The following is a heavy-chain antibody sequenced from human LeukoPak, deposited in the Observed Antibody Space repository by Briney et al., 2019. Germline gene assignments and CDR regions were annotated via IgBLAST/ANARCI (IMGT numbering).Heavy chain of an antibody. CDR3: ARELSYYDSSGYNFDY. Sequence: GGSLRLSCAASGFTFSDYYMSWIRQAPGKGLEWVSYISSSSSTIYYADSVKGRFTISRDNAKNSLYLQMNSLRAEDTAVYYCARELSYYDSSGYNFDYWGQGTLVTVSS. J-gene: IGHJ4*02. CDR1: GFTFSDYY. D-gene: IGHD3-22*01. CDR2: ISSSSSTI. V-gene: IGHV3-11*04.